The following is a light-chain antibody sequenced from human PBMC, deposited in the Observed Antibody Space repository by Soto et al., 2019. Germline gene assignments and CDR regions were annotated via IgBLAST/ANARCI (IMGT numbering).Light chain of an antibody. CDR2: GAS. Sequence: VITESPGALSLSPGESATLSCRASQSVSNTYLAWYQQKPGQAPRLLIYGASNRATGIPDRFSGSGSGTDFTLTISRLEPEDFAVYYCQQYGSSGTFGQGAKVDIK. CDR1: QSVSNTY. CDR3: QQYGSSGT. J-gene: IGKJ1*01. V-gene: IGKV3-20*01.